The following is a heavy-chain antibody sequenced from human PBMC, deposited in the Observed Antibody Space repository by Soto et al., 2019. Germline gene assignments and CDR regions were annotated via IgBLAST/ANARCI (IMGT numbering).Heavy chain of an antibody. J-gene: IGHJ3*02. CDR1: GGTFSSYA. CDR2: IIPIFGTA. CDR3: AIDLGYCIGGSCYYAFDI. V-gene: IGHV1-69*01. D-gene: IGHD2-15*01. Sequence: QVQLVQSGAEVKKPGSSVEVSCKASGGTFSSYAISWVREAPGQGLEWMGGIIPIFGTANYAQKFQGRVTITADESTSTAYMELSSLRSEDTAVYYCAIDLGYCIGGSCYYAFDIWGQGTMVTVSS.